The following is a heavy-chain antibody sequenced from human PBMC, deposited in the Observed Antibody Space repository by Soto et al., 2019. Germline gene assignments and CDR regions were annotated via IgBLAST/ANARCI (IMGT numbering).Heavy chain of an antibody. J-gene: IGHJ4*02. V-gene: IGHV4-31*03. CDR1: GGSISSGGYY. D-gene: IGHD2-15*01. Sequence: SETLSLTCTVSGGSISSGGYYWSWIRQHPGKGLEWIGYIYYSGSTYYNPSLKSRVTISVDTSKNQFSLKLSSVTAADTAVYYCARAVVVVAATKHYFDYWGQGTLVTVSS. CDR2: IYYSGST. CDR3: ARAVVVVAATKHYFDY.